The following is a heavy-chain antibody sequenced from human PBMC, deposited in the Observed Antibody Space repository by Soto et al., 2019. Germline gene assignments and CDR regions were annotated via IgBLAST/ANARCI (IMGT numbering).Heavy chain of an antibody. D-gene: IGHD5-18*01. CDR1: GDTFNSYV. J-gene: IGHJ4*02. Sequence: QVQLVQSGPEVKKPGSSVKVSCKASGDTFNSYVITWARQAPGQGLEWLGGIITAFGTTSYAQNFQDRLTITADEAATTDHMELSSLTSDDTAMYYCTRSYGYTFGGSLDNWGQGTLVTVSS. CDR2: IITAFGTT. CDR3: TRSYGYTFGGSLDN. V-gene: IGHV1-69*01.